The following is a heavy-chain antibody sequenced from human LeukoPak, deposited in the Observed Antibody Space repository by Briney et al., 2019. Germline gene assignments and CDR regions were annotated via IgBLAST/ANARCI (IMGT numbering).Heavy chain of an antibody. CDR1: GGSITTYY. Sequence: PSETLSLTCTVSGGSITTYYWSWIRQPPGKGLEWIGYIDYSGSTSYNPSLKSRVSISVDTSKNQFSLKLSSATAADTAVYYCARVWTGYPGHYWGQGTLVTVSS. J-gene: IGHJ4*02. V-gene: IGHV4-59*08. CDR2: IDYSGST. CDR3: ARVWTGYPGHY. D-gene: IGHD3/OR15-3a*01.